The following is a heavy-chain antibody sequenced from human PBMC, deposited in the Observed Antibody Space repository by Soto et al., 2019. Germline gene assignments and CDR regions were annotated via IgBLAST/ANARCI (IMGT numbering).Heavy chain of an antibody. CDR1: GGSISSSSYY. D-gene: IGHD2-2*01. V-gene: IGHV4-61*05. Sequence: SETLSLTCTVSGGSISSSSYYWGWIRQPPGKGLEWIGYIYYSGSTNYNPSLKSRVTISVDTSKNQFSLKLSSVTAADTAVYYCARLIVVPAAPSSPHYYYYYYMDVWGKGTTVTVSS. J-gene: IGHJ6*03. CDR3: ARLIVVPAAPSSPHYYYYYYMDV. CDR2: IYYSGST.